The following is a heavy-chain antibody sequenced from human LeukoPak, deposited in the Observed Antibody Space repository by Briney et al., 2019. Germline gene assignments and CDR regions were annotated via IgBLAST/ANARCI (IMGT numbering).Heavy chain of an antibody. CDR2: IYYSGST. CDR3: ARDPFLYCSGGSCSSRFDP. Sequence: KPSETVSLTCTVCGGSISSYYESWIRQPPGEGLEGIGYIYYSGSTNYNPSLKSRVTISVDTSKNQFSLKLSSLTAADTAVYYCARDPFLYCSGGSCSSRFDPWGQGTLVTVSS. J-gene: IGHJ5*02. D-gene: IGHD2-15*01. V-gene: IGHV4-59*12. CDR1: GGSISSYY.